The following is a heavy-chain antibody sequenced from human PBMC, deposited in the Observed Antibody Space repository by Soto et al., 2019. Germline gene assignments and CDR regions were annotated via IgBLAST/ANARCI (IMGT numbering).Heavy chain of an antibody. CDR3: AKDSYDILTGPFDI. J-gene: IGHJ3*02. CDR2: ISWNSGSI. V-gene: IGHV3-9*01. CDR1: GFTFDDYA. Sequence: GGSLRLSCAASGFTFDDYAMHWVRQAPGKGLEWVSGISWNSGSIGYADSVKGRFTISRDNAKNSLYLQMNSLRAEDTALYYCAKDSYDILTGPFDIWGQGTMVTVSS. D-gene: IGHD3-9*01.